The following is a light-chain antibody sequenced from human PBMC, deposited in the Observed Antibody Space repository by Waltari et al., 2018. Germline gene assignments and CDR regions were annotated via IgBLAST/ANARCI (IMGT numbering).Light chain of an antibody. V-gene: IGKV4-1*01. J-gene: IGKJ4*01. CDR2: WAS. CDR1: QSVSYSSNNKNY. CDR3: QQYYSPPSP. Sequence: DIVMTQSPDSLAVSLGERATINCKSSQSVSYSSNNKNYLAWYQQKPGQPPMLLIYWASTRESGVPDRFRGSGSGTDFTLTISSLQAEDVAVYYCQQYYSPPSPFGGGTKVEIK.